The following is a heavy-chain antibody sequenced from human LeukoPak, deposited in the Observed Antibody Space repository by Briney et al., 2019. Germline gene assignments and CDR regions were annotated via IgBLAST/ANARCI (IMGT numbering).Heavy chain of an antibody. CDR3: AKYSGSYYTQFDY. V-gene: IGHV3-23*01. CDR1: GLTFSSYA. CDR2: ISGSGAGT. J-gene: IGHJ4*02. Sequence: GGSLRLSCAASGLTFSSYAMSWVRQAPGKGLEWVSAISGSGAGTYYADSVKGRFTISRDNSKNTLYLQMNSLRAEDTAVYYCAKYSGSYYTQFDYWGQGTLVTVSS. D-gene: IGHD1-26*01.